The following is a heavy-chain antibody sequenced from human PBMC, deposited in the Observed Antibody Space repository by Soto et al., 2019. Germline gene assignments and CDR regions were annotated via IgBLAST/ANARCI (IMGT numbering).Heavy chain of an antibody. J-gene: IGHJ4*02. D-gene: IGHD3-10*01. CDR2: ISSSGSTA. V-gene: IGHV3-48*03. CDR1: GFTFSRFE. CDR3: TRAAWFPYLSFY. Sequence: GGSLRLSCAASGFTFSRFELHWVRQAPGKGLEWISYISSSGSTAYYASSVEGRFTISRDNANNSVYPQMDSLRAEDTALYYCTRAAWFPYLSFYWGQGALVTVSS.